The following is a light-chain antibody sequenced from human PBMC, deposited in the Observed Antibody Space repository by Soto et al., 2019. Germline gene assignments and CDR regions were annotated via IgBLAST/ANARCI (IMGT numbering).Light chain of an antibody. CDR1: SGDVGTYNY. V-gene: IGLV2-14*01. J-gene: IGLJ1*01. Sequence: QSALTQPASVSGSPGQSITISCTGTSGDVGTYNYVSWYLQHPGKAPKLMIYDVSNRPSGVSNRLSGSKSGNTASLTISGLQAKDEADYYCSSYSSSSTRHVFGTGTKVTVL. CDR3: SSYSSSSTRHV. CDR2: DVS.